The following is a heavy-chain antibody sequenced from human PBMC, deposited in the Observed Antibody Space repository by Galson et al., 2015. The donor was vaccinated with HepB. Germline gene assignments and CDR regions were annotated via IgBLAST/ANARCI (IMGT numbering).Heavy chain of an antibody. CDR3: ARDGMGCNSHTCPRPYYGMDV. V-gene: IGHV3-11*06. D-gene: IGHD2/OR15-2a*01. CDR1: SFTFSDYN. CDR2: ISRSSSYA. J-gene: IGHJ6*02. Sequence: SLRLSCAASSFTFSDYNMSWIRQAPGKRLEWVSYISRSSSYAKYADSVKGRSTISSDNAKNSLYLQMNSLRVEDMAVYYCARDGMGCNSHTCPRPYYGMDVWGQGTTVTVSS.